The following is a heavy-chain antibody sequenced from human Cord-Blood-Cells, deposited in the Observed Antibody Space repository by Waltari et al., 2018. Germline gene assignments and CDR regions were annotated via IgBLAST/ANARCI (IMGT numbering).Heavy chain of an antibody. CDR2: INHSGST. Sequence: QVQLQQWGAGLLKPSETLSLTCAVYGGSFSGYYWSWIRQPPGKGLEWIGEINHSGSTNENPSLKSRVTISVETSKNQFSLKLSSVTAADTAVYYCARARRPPRILEFDPWGQGTLVTVSS. J-gene: IGHJ5*02. D-gene: IGHD2-15*01. V-gene: IGHV4-34*01. CDR3: ARARRPPRILEFDP. CDR1: GGSFSGYY.